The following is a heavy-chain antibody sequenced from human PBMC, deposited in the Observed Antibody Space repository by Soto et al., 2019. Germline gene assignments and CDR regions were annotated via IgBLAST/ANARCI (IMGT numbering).Heavy chain of an antibody. Sequence: QLQLQESGPGLVKPSETLSLTCTVSGGSISSSSYYWGWIRQPPGKGLEWIGSIYYSGSTYYNPSLKSRVTISVDTSKNQFSLKLSSVTAADTAVYYCASLGIYCSGGSCYQVFDYWGQGTLVTVSS. CDR3: ASLGIYCSGGSCYQVFDY. CDR1: GGSISSSSYY. J-gene: IGHJ4*02. CDR2: IYYSGST. V-gene: IGHV4-39*01. D-gene: IGHD2-15*01.